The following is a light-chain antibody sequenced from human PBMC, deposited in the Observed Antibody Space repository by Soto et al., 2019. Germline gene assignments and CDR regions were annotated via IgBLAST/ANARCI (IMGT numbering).Light chain of an antibody. J-gene: IGKJ1*01. CDR3: QHYKTWPLA. Sequence: EIVMTQSPATLSVSPGERAALSCIASQTVGSDLAWYQQRPGQPPRRLVYGAATRATGVPARFSGSGSVTEFTLTISSLQSEDFAVYYCQHYKTWPLAFGQGTKVETK. CDR2: GAA. V-gene: IGKV3-15*01. CDR1: QTVGSD.